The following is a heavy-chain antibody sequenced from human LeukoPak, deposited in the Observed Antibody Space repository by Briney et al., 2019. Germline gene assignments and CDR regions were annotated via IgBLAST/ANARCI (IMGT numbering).Heavy chain of an antibody. CDR2: ISGRGGST. CDR1: GFTFSSYA. J-gene: IGHJ6*03. Sequence: GGSLRLSCAASGFTFSSYAMSWLRKGPGKGLKWVSTISGRGGSTYYADSVKGRFTISRDNSKNTLYLQMNSLTAEDTAVYYCANVGVVYSYYYYYMDVWGKGTTVTVSS. D-gene: IGHD3-3*01. V-gene: IGHV3-23*01. CDR3: ANVGVVYSYYYYYMDV.